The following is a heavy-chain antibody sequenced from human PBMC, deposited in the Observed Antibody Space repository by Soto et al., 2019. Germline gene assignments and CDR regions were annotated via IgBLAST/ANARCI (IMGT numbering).Heavy chain of an antibody. CDR3: ARDISFGAGDY. Sequence: QVQLVESGGGVVQPGRSLRLSCEVSGFTFSSHGMHWVRQAPGKGLEWVALIWYNGSNENYADSVKGRFTISRDNSKSTLYLQMSSLRAEDTAVYYCARDISFGAGDYWGQGTLVTVSS. CDR2: IWYNGSNE. J-gene: IGHJ4*02. CDR1: GFTFSSHG. V-gene: IGHV3-33*01. D-gene: IGHD3-16*01.